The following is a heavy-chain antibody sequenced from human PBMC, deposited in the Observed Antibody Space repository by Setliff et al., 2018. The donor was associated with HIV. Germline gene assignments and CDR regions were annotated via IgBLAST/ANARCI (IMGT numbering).Heavy chain of an antibody. V-gene: IGHV3-7*01. CDR1: GFTFNNYW. CDR2: INQDGSEK. CDR3: ARKLRPGHGMDV. Sequence: VGSLSLSCAASGFTFNNYWMAWVRQAPGKGLEWVGNINQDGSEKNYVDSVKGRFSISRDNAENSLYLQMSSLRAEDTAVYYCARKLRPGHGMDVWGQGTTVTVSS. J-gene: IGHJ6*02. D-gene: IGHD3-10*01.